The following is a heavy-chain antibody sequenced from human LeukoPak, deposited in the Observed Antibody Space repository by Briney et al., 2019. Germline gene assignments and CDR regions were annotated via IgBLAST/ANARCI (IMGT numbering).Heavy chain of an antibody. CDR2: ISAYNGNT. CDR3: ARDGPSNYGDSPFAY. J-gene: IGHJ4*02. CDR1: GYTFTSYG. D-gene: IGHD4-17*01. V-gene: IGHV1-18*01. Sequence: ASVKVSCKASGYTFTSYGISWVRQAPGQGLEWMGWISAYNGNTNYAQKLQGRVTMTTDTSTSTAYMELRSLRSDDAAVYYCARDGPSNYGDSPFAYWGQGTLVTVSS.